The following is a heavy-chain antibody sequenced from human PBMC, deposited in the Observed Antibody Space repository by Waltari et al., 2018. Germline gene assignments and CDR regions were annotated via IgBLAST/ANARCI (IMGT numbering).Heavy chain of an antibody. CDR2: IYGGGNT. Sequence: EVQLVESGGGLFQPGGSLRLSCAASGFTVSTNYMSWVRQAPGKGLDWVSVIYGGGNTYSADSVKGRFTISRDNSKNTLYLQMNSLRAEDTAVYYCARGPGEFLPIDFWGQGTLVTVSS. CDR3: ARGPGEFLPIDF. J-gene: IGHJ4*02. CDR1: GFTVSTNY. D-gene: IGHD7-27*01. V-gene: IGHV3-53*01.